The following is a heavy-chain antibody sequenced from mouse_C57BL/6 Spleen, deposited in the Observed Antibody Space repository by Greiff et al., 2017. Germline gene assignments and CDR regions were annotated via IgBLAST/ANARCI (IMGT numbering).Heavy chain of an antibody. Sequence: VQLQQPGAELMKPGASVKLSCKASGYTFTDYWIEWVKQRPGHGLEWIGEILPGSGSTNYNEKFKGKATLTADTSSNSAYMQLSSLTTEDSAIYECASRTYYDYDGYGMDYWGQGTSVTVSS. D-gene: IGHD2-4*01. CDR3: ASRTYYDYDGYGMDY. CDR1: GYTFTDYW. CDR2: ILPGSGST. J-gene: IGHJ4*01. V-gene: IGHV1-9*01.